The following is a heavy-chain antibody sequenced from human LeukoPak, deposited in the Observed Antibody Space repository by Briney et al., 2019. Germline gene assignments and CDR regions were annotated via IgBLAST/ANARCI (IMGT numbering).Heavy chain of an antibody. CDR2: IYYSGST. CDR1: GGSISSYY. J-gene: IGHJ6*02. Sequence: SETLSLTCTVSGGSISSYYWSWIRQPPAKGLEWIGYIYYSGSTNYNPSLKSRVTISVDTSKNQFSLKLSSVTAADTAVYYCARDNALAQKYYYDSSGYPYYYYYCGMDVWGQGTTVTVSS. V-gene: IGHV4-59*01. CDR3: ARDNALAQKYYYDSSGYPYYYYYCGMDV. D-gene: IGHD3-22*01.